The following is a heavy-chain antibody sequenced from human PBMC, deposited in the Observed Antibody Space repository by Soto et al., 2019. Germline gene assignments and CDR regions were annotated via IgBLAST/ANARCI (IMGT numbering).Heavy chain of an antibody. CDR1: GYTFTSYG. J-gene: IGHJ4*02. Sequence: ASVKVSCKASGYTFTSYGISWVRQAPGQGLEWMGWISAYNGNTNYAQKLQGRITMTTDTSTSTAYMELRSLRSDDTAVYYCARVWLTGTTWYFDYWGQGTLVTVSS. CDR3: ARVWLTGTTWYFDY. V-gene: IGHV1-18*01. D-gene: IGHD1-7*01. CDR2: ISAYNGNT.